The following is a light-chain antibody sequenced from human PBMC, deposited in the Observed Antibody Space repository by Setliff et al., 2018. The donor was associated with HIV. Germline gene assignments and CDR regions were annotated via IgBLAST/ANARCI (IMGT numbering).Light chain of an antibody. Sequence: QSVLTQPPSASGSPGQSVTISCTGTSSDVGGYNYVSWYQQHPGKAPILMIYEVTKRPSGVPDRFSGSKSGNTASLTVSGLQAEDEADYYCNSKTGDSIYVFGSGTKVTVL. CDR1: SSDVGGYNY. J-gene: IGLJ1*01. CDR2: EVT. CDR3: NSKTGDSIYV. V-gene: IGLV2-8*01.